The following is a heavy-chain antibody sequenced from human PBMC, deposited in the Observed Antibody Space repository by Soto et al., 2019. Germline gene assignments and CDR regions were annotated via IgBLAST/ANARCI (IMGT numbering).Heavy chain of an antibody. CDR1: GFTFRRYE. J-gene: IGHJ4*02. Sequence: GGSLRLSSGACGFTFRRYEVDWVRHATGKGLEWVSAIGTAGDTYYPGSVKGRFTISRENAKTSLYLHMNSRRAGDTAVYYGTRGGVSLFAYWGQGTPVTVSP. CDR3: TRGGVSLFAY. V-gene: IGHV3-13*01. D-gene: IGHD2-8*01. CDR2: IGTAGDT.